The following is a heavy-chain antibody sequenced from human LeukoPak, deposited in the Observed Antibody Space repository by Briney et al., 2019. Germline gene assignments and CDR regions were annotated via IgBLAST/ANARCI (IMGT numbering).Heavy chain of an antibody. D-gene: IGHD2-2*01. J-gene: IGHJ3*02. CDR3: ARTIVVVPAATRAFDI. V-gene: IGHV4-34*01. Sequence: PSETLSLTCAVYGGSFSGYYCSWIRQPPGKGLEWIGEINHSGSTNYNPSLKSRVTISVDTSKNQFSLKLSSVTAADTAVYYCARTIVVVPAATRAFDIWGQGTMVTVSS. CDR1: GGSFSGYY. CDR2: INHSGST.